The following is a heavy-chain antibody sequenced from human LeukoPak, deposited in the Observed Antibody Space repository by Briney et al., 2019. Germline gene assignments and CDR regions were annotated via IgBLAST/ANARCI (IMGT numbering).Heavy chain of an antibody. CDR1: GGSISSYY. Sequence: SETLSLTCTVSGGSISSYYWSWIRQPPGKGLEWIGEINHSGSTNYNPSLKSRVTISVDTSKNQFSLKLSSVTAADTAVYYCARSVVVVAATPFYYYGMDVWGQGTTVTVSS. V-gene: IGHV4-34*01. CDR3: ARSVVVVAATPFYYYGMDV. J-gene: IGHJ6*02. D-gene: IGHD2-15*01. CDR2: INHSGST.